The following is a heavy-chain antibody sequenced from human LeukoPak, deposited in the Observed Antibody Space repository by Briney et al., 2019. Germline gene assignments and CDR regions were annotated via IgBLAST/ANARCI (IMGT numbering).Heavy chain of an antibody. CDR3: ARYSQLQPTVAGTTGY. CDR1: GFIFTSYA. Sequence: PGGSLRLSCAASGFIFTSYAMNWVRQAPGKGLEWVSAISGSGGSTYYADSVKGRFTISRDNSKNTLYLQMNSLRAEDTAVYYCARYSQLQPTVAGTTGYWGQGTLVTVSS. CDR2: ISGSGGST. D-gene: IGHD6-19*01. J-gene: IGHJ4*02. V-gene: IGHV3-23*01.